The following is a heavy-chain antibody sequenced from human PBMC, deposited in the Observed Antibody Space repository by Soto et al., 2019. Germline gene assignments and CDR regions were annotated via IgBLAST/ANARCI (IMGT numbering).Heavy chain of an antibody. Sequence: SETLSLTCAVYGGSFSGYYWSWIRQPPGKGLEWIGEINHSGSTNYNPSLKSRVTISVDTSKNQFSLKLSSVTAADTAVYYCARGQGSPYSSGWRHYYYYGMDVWGQGTTVTVSS. CDR3: ARGQGSPYSSGWRHYYYYGMDV. CDR1: GGSFSGYY. CDR2: INHSGST. V-gene: IGHV4-34*01. D-gene: IGHD6-19*01. J-gene: IGHJ6*02.